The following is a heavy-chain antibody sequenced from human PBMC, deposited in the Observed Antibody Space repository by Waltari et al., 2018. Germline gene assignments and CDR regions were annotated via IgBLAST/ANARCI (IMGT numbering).Heavy chain of an antibody. CDR1: GGSFSGYY. Sequence: QVQLQQWGAGLLKPSETLSLTCAVYGGSFSGYYWSWIRQPPGKGLEWIGEINHSGSTNYNPSLKSRVTISVDTSKNQFSLKLSSVTAADTAVYYCAILYSSGWYNAFDIWGQGTMVTVSS. V-gene: IGHV4-34*01. CDR2: INHSGST. CDR3: AILYSSGWYNAFDI. J-gene: IGHJ3*02. D-gene: IGHD6-19*01.